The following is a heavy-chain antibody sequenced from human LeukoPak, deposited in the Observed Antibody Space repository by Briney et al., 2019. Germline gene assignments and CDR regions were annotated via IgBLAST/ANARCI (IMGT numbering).Heavy chain of an antibody. J-gene: IGHJ6*03. CDR1: GGSFSGYY. CDR2: VDHTGAS. CDR3: ARDRLVRGVIIYSYYMDV. D-gene: IGHD3-10*01. V-gene: IGHV4-34*01. Sequence: SETLSLTCAVYGGSFSGYYWNWIRQPPGKGLEWIGDVDHTGASNYNPSLKSRVTISVDTSKNQFSLKLSSVTAADTAVYYCARDRLVRGVIIYSYYMDVWGKGTTVTISS.